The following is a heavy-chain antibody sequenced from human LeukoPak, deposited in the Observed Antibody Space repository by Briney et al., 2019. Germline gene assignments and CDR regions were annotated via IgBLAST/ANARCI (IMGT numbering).Heavy chain of an antibody. CDR3: ARCRYIKYGMDV. CDR1: GGSVSSGSYY. D-gene: IGHD5-18*01. J-gene: IGHJ6*02. CDR2: IYYSGDT. V-gene: IGHV4-61*01. Sequence: PSETLSLTCTVSGGSVSSGSYYWSWVRQPPGQGLEYIGYIYYSGDTNYSPSLKSRVTISVDTSKNQFSLKLSSVTAADTAVYYCARCRYIKYGMDVWGQGTTVTVSS.